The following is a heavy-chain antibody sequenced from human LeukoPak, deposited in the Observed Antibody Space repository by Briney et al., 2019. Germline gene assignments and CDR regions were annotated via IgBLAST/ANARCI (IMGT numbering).Heavy chain of an antibody. CDR1: GGSISSSSYY. Sequence: PSETLSLTCTVSGGSISSSSYYWGWIRQPPGKGLEWIGSIYYSGSTYYNPSLKSRVTISVDTPKNQFSLKLSSVTAADTAVYYCASTIRGGPYFDYWGQGTLVTASS. CDR3: ASTIRGGPYFDY. D-gene: IGHD1-14*01. J-gene: IGHJ4*02. CDR2: IYYSGST. V-gene: IGHV4-39*01.